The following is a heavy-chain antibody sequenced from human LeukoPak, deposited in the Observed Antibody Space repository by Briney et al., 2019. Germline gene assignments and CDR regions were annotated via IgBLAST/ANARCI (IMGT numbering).Heavy chain of an antibody. Sequence: PGRSLRLSCAASGFTFSSYAMHWVCQAPGKGLEWVAVISYDGSNKYYADSVKGRFTISRGNSKNTLYLQMDSLRAEDTAIYYCARDWKTNSFDYWGQGTLVTVSS. V-gene: IGHV3-30-3*01. D-gene: IGHD1-1*01. J-gene: IGHJ4*02. CDR1: GFTFSSYA. CDR2: ISYDGSNK. CDR3: ARDWKTNSFDY.